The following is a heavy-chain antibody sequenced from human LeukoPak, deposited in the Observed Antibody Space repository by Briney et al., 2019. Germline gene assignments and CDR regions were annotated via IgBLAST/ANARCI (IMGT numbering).Heavy chain of an antibody. J-gene: IGHJ6*04. CDR3: ARVMDYYGSGSYPGGMDV. D-gene: IGHD3-10*01. V-gene: IGHV4-38-2*01. CDR2: MYHSRST. CDR1: GYSISSGYY. Sequence: PSETLSLACAVSGYSISSGYYWSWIRQPPGKGLEWIGSMYHSRSTYYNPSLKNRVTISVDTSKNQFSLKLSSVTAADTAVYYCARVMDYYGSGSYPGGMDVWGKGATVTVSS.